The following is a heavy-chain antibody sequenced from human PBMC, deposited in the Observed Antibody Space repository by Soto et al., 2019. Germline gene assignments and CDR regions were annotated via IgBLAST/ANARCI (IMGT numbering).Heavy chain of an antibody. Sequence: QVQLQESGPGLVKPSQTLSLTCTVSGASISSGGHYWSWIRQHPGKGLEWIGYIYYSGSTYYNPSLNSRVIISVDTSKNKFSLKLNSVTAADTAVYYCAREIVVSARWFDPWCQGTLVTVS. D-gene: IGHD3-22*01. CDR2: IYYSGST. J-gene: IGHJ5*02. V-gene: IGHV4-31*03. CDR3: AREIVVSARWFDP. CDR1: GASISSGGHY.